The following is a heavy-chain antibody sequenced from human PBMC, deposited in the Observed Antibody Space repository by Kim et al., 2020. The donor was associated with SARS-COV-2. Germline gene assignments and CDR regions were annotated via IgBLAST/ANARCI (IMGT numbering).Heavy chain of an antibody. Sequence: GGSLRLSCAASGFTFSSYAMSWVRQAPGKGLEWVSVIYSGGSSTYYADSVKGRFTISRDNSKNTLYLQMNSLRAEDTAVYYCANSIGKGEYFQHWGQGTLVTVSS. D-gene: IGHD6-25*01. CDR3: ANSIGKGEYFQH. CDR2: IYSGGSST. V-gene: IGHV3-23*03. CDR1: GFTFSSYA. J-gene: IGHJ1*01.